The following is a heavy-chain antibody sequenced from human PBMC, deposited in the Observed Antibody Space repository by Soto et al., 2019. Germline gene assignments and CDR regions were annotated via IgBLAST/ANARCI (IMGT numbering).Heavy chain of an antibody. CDR1: GFTFSSYA. D-gene: IGHD5-12*01. CDR2: ISGSGGST. CDR3: AKDRKGSGYDFPPVDYMDV. V-gene: IGHV3-23*01. J-gene: IGHJ6*03. Sequence: GGSLRLSCAASGFTFSSYAMSWVRQAPGKGLEWVSAISGSGGSTYYADSVKGRFTISRDNSKNTLYLQMNSLRAEDTAVYYCAKDRKGSGYDFPPVDYMDVWGKGIMVTVAS.